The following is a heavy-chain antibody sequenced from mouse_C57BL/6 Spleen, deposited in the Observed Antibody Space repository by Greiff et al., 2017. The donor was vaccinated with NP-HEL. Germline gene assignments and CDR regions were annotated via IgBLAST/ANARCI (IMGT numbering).Heavy chain of an antibody. CDR1: GFTFSSYA. CDR3: TRDARLRWYFDV. J-gene: IGHJ1*03. CDR2: ISSGGDYI. V-gene: IGHV5-9-1*02. D-gene: IGHD1-3*01. Sequence: EVNLVESGEGLVKPGGSLKLSCAASGFTFSSYAMSWVRQTPEKRLEWVAYISSGGDYIYYADTVKGRFTISRDNARNTLYLQMSSLKSEDTAMYYCTRDARLRWYFDVWGTGTTVTVSS.